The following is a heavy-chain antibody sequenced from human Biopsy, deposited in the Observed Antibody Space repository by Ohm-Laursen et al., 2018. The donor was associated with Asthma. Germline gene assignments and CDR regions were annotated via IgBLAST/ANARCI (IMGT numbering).Heavy chain of an antibody. CDR1: GFTFRSYA. D-gene: IGHD1-26*01. V-gene: IGHV3-30-3*01. CDR3: ARAKSGSFYSPADY. Sequence: SLRLSCAASGFTFRSYAMHWVRQAPGKGLEWVAVSGSYYDGGLKYYADSVNGRFTVSRDDSKNTLYLQMNSLRVEDTAVFYCARAKSGSFYSPADYWGQGTLVTVSS. J-gene: IGHJ4*02. CDR2: SGSYYDGGLK.